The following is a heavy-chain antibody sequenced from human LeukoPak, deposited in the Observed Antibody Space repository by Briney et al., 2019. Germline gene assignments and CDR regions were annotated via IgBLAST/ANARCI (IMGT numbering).Heavy chain of an antibody. J-gene: IGHJ5*02. CDR2: INPNSGGT. CDR3: AREVVAWGMNWFDP. Sequence: VASVKVSCKASGYTFTGNYIHWVRQVPGQGLEWMGWINPNSGGTNYAQKFQGRVTMTRDTSISTASMELSRLTSDDTAVYCCAREVVAWGMNWFDPWGQGTLVTVSS. CDR1: GYTFTGNY. D-gene: IGHD3-16*01. V-gene: IGHV1-2*02.